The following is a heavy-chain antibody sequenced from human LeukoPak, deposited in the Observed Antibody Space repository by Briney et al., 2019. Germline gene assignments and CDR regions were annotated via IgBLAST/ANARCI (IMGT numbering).Heavy chain of an antibody. CDR2: ISSSANTI. D-gene: IGHD6-13*01. J-gene: IGHJ4*02. CDR1: GFTFSNYE. Sequence: GGSLRLSCAASGFTFSNYEMNCVRQAPGKGLEWVSFISSSANTINHADSVKGRFTISRENVKNSLYLQMNSHRAEDTAISYCARVLAAAGWDWGQGTPVTVSS. V-gene: IGHV3-48*03. CDR3: ARVLAAAGWD.